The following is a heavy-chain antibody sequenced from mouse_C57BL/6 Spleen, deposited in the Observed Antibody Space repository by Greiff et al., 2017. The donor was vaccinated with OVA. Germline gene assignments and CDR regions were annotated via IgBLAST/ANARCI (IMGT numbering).Heavy chain of an antibody. Sequence: DVHLVESGGGLVQPKGSLKLSCAASGFSFNTYAMNWVRQAPGKGLEWVARIRSKRNNYATYYADSVKDRFTISRDDSESMLYLQMNNLKTEDTAMYYCVRHSIYDGYPAWFAYWGQGTLVTVSA. V-gene: IGHV10-1*01. CDR3: VRHSIYDGYPAWFAY. J-gene: IGHJ3*01. D-gene: IGHD2-3*01. CDR1: GFSFNTYA. CDR2: IRSKRNNYAT.